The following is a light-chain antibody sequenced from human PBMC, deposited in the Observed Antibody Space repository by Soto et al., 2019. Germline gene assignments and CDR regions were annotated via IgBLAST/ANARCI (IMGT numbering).Light chain of an antibody. Sequence: EIVLTQSPATLSLSPGERATLSCRASESVSSYLAWYQQKPGQAPRLLIYDASNRATGIPARFSGSGSGTDFTLTISSLEPEDFAVYYCQQCGSSPLTFGGGTKVDIK. CDR3: QQCGSSPLT. CDR1: ESVSSY. J-gene: IGKJ4*01. CDR2: DAS. V-gene: IGKV3-11*01.